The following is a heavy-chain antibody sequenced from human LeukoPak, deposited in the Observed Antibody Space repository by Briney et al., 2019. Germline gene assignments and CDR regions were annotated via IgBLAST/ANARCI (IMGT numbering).Heavy chain of an antibody. D-gene: IGHD4-23*01. CDR3: ARVAAGYSVNYFDY. V-gene: IGHV3-66*01. CDR1: GFTFSSYW. Sequence: PGGSLRLSCAASGFTFSSYWMSWVRQAPGKGLEWVSVIYTGGSTYYADSVKGRFTISRDNSKNTLYLQMNSLRDEDTAVYYCARVAAGYSVNYFDYWGQGTPVTVSS. J-gene: IGHJ4*02. CDR2: IYTGGST.